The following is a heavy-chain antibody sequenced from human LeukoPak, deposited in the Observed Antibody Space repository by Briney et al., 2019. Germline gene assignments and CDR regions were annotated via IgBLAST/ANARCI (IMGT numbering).Heavy chain of an antibody. Sequence: PGGSLRLSCAASGFTLSSYWMHWVRQAPGKGLVWFSRTNSDGSSTTYADSVKGRLTISRDNAKNTLYLQMNSLRAEDTAVYYCARGCGDFDYWGQGTLVTVSS. J-gene: IGHJ4*02. CDR1: GFTLSSYW. V-gene: IGHV3-74*01. D-gene: IGHD2-21*01. CDR2: TNSDGSST. CDR3: ARGCGDFDY.